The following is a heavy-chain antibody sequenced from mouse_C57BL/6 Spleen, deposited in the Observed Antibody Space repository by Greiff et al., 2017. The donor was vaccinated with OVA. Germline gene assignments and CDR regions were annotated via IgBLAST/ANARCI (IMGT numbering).Heavy chain of an antibody. J-gene: IGHJ1*03. CDR1: GYTFTSYW. D-gene: IGHD1-1*01. CDR2: IDPSDSET. CDR3: ARGVITTVVATGYFDV. V-gene: IGHV1-52*01. Sequence: VQLKQPGAELVRPGSSVKLSCKASGYTFTSYWMHWVKQRPIQGLEWIGNIDPSDSETHYNQKFKDKATLTVDKSSSTAYMQLSSLTSEDSAVDYCARGVITTVVATGYFDVWGTGTTVTVSS.